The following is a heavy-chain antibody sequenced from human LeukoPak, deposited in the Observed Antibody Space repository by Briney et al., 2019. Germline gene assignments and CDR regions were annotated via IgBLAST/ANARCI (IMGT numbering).Heavy chain of an antibody. CDR3: ATGSGMSYYYDSSGYSFDY. V-gene: IGHV1-69*05. D-gene: IGHD3-22*01. J-gene: IGHJ4*02. CDR1: GGTFSSYA. Sequence: SVKVSCKASGGTFSSYAISWVRQAPGQGLELRGGIIPIFGTANYAQKFQGRVTITTDESTSTAYMELSSLRSEDTAVYYCATGSGMSYYYDSSGYSFDYWGQGTLVTVSS. CDR2: IIPIFGTA.